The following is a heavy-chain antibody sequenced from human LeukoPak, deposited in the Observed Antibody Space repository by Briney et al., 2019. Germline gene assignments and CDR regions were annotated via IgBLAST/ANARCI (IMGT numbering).Heavy chain of an antibody. V-gene: IGHV4-31*03. J-gene: IGHJ1*01. CDR1: GGSISSGGYY. CDR2: IYYSGST. Sequence: SETLSLTCTVSGGSISSGGYYWSWIRQHPGKGLEWIGCIYYSGSTYYNPSLKSRVTISVDTSKNQFSLKLSSVTAADTAVYYCATTVTTPEYFQHWGQGTLVTVSS. CDR3: ATTVTTPEYFQH. D-gene: IGHD4-17*01.